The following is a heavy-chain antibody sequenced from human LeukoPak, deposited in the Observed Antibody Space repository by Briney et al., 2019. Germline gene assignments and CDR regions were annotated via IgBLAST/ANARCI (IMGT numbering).Heavy chain of an antibody. CDR3: ARGLFDSSGYYRH. D-gene: IGHD3-22*01. CDR1: GFTFSSYS. V-gene: IGHV3-21*01. CDR2: ISSSSSYI. Sequence: TGGSLRLSCAASGFTFSSYSMNWVGQAPGKGLEWVSSISSSSSYIYYADSVKGRFTISRDNAKNSLYLQMNSLRAEDTAVYYCARGLFDSSGYYRHWGQGTLVTVSS. J-gene: IGHJ4*02.